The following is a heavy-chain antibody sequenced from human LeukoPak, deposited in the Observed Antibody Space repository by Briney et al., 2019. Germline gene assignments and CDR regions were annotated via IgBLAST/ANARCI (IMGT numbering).Heavy chain of an antibody. J-gene: IGHJ6*02. CDR3: ARDTRIAAAGTMYYYYYGMDV. CDR1: GFTFSSYW. Sequence: GGALRLFCAASGFTFSSYWISWVRQGPGKGPEGVAHIKQDGSGEYYVDSVKGRFTISRDNAKNSLYLQTNSLRAEDTAVYYCARDTRIAAAGTMYYYYYGMDVWGQGTTVTVSS. CDR2: IKQDGSGE. D-gene: IGHD6-13*01. V-gene: IGHV3-7*01.